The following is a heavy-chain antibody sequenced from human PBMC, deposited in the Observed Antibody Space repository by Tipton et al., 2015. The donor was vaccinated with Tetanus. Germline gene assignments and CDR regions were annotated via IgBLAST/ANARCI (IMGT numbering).Heavy chain of an antibody. J-gene: IGHJ6*02. D-gene: IGHD2-2*01. CDR1: GFTFSSYD. CDR3: ARAEGYCSSTSCYGRNYYYYGMDV. V-gene: IGHV3-13*01. CDR2: IGTAGDT. Sequence: SLRLSCAASGFTFSSYDMHWVRQATGKGLEWVSAIGTAGDTYYPGSVKGRFTISRENAKNSLYLQMNSLRAGDTAVYYCARAEGYCSSTSCYGRNYYYYGMDVWGQGTTVTVSS.